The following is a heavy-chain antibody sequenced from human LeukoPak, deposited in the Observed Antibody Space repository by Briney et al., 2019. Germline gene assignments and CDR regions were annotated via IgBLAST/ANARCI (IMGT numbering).Heavy chain of an antibody. D-gene: IGHD6-19*01. CDR1: GFTFSSYA. Sequence: GGSLRLSCAASGFTFSSYAMSWVRQAPGKGLEWVSAISGSGGNTYYADSVKGRFTISRDNSKNTLYLQMNSLRAEDTAVYYCAKRSAESSGYFNYWGQGILVTVSS. CDR2: ISGSGGNT. V-gene: IGHV3-23*01. J-gene: IGHJ4*02. CDR3: AKRSAESSGYFNY.